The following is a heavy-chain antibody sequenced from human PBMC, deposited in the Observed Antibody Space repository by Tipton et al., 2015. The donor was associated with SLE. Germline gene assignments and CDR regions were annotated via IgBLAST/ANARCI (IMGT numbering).Heavy chain of an antibody. V-gene: IGHV4-31*03. CDR3: ARDWVGFDH. D-gene: IGHD3-10*01. Sequence: LSLTCTVSGVSITSGGYYWSWIRQRPGRGLEWIGYIYYSGSTYYNPSLKSRVSMSIDTSMSQFSLRLNSVTAADTAVYYCARDWVGFDHWGQGTLVTVSS. CDR2: IYYSGST. J-gene: IGHJ4*02. CDR1: GVSITSGGYY.